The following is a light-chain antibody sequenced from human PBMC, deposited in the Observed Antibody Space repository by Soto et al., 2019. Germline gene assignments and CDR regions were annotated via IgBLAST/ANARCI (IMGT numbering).Light chain of an antibody. Sequence: EIGMTHSPASLSVSPGERATVSCRTSQSVNSNLAWYQQKPGQVPRLLIYGPSTRAIGIPDRFSGSGSGTEFTLTISSLQSEDFAVYYCHQYHNWPMTFGQGTRLEIK. V-gene: IGKV3-15*01. CDR2: GPS. CDR1: QSVNSN. CDR3: HQYHNWPMT. J-gene: IGKJ5*01.